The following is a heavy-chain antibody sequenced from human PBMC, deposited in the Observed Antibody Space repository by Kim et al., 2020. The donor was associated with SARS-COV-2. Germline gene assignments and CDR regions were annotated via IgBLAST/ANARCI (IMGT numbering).Heavy chain of an antibody. J-gene: IGHJ3*02. CDR3: ARGDVLRYFDWLLSAAFDI. CDR2: TYYRSKWYN. Sequence: SQTLSLTCAISGDSVSSNSAAWNWIRQSPSRGLEWLGRTYYRSKWYNDYAVSVKSRITINPDTSKNQFSLQLNSVTPEDTAVYYCARGDVLRYFDWLLSAAFDIWGQGTMVTVSS. V-gene: IGHV6-1*01. D-gene: IGHD3-9*01. CDR1: GDSVSSNSAA.